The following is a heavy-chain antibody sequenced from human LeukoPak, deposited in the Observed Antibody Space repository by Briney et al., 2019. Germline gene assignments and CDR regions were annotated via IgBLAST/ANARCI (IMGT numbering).Heavy chain of an antibody. CDR1: GFTFSNYW. D-gene: IGHD3-16*01. CDR3: ARGEYTYGLD. CDR2: INRDGSST. Sequence: PGGSLRLSCAASGFTFSNYWMHWVRQVPGKGLAWVSRINRDGSSTSYSNSVKGRFTISRDNPKNTLHLQMNSLRVDDTAVYYCARGEYTYGLDWGQGTLVTVSS. J-gene: IGHJ4*02. V-gene: IGHV3-74*01.